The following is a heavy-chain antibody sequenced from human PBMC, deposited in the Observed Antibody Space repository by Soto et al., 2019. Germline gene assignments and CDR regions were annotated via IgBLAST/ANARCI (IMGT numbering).Heavy chain of an antibody. CDR1: GFTFSSYW. V-gene: IGHV3-7*03. Sequence: GGSLRLSCAASGFTFSSYWMSWVRQAPGKGLEWVANIKQDGSEKYYVDSVKGRFTISRDNAKNSLYLQMNSLRAEDPAVYYCASSPFIAAAGSFDYWGQGTLVTVSS. CDR2: IKQDGSEK. CDR3: ASSPFIAAAGSFDY. J-gene: IGHJ4*02. D-gene: IGHD6-13*01.